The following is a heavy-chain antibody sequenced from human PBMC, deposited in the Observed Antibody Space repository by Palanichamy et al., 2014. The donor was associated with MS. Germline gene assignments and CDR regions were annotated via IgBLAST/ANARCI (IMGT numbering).Heavy chain of an antibody. V-gene: IGHV3-23*01. CDR1: GFTFRTSA. D-gene: IGHD5-18*01. Sequence: EVQVLESGGGLVQPGGSLRLSCAASGFTFRTSAMNWVRQAPGKGLEWVSSISGSGGTTYYADSVKGRFTISRDNSKNTLYLQMNSLRADDAAVYYCAKDRNGGYGYGFFDYWGQGTLVTVSS. CDR3: AKDRNGGYGYGFFDY. J-gene: IGHJ4*02. CDR2: ISGSGGTT.